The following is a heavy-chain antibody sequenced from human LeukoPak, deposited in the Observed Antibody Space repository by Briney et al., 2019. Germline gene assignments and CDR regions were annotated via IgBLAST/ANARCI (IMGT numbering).Heavy chain of an antibody. CDR1: GGSISSSNW. V-gene: IGHV4-28*01. Sequence: SETLSLTCAVSGGSISSSNWWSWVRQPPGKGLEWIGYIYYTGSTYYNPSLKSRVTMSVDTSKNQFSLKLSSVTAVDTAVYYCARYDILTGLQGGFFDYWGQGTLVTVSS. J-gene: IGHJ4*02. D-gene: IGHD3-9*01. CDR3: ARYDILTGLQGGFFDY. CDR2: IYYTGST.